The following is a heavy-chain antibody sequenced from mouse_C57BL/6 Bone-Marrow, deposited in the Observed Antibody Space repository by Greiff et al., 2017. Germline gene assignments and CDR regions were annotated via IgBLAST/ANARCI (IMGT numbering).Heavy chain of an antibody. J-gene: IGHJ3*01. CDR2: IDPSDSYT. V-gene: IGHV1-50*01. CDR3: AYYYGSPFAY. Sequence: QVQLKQPGAELVKPGASVKLSCKASGYTFTSYWMQWVNQRPGQGLEWIGEIDPSDSYTNYNQKFKGKATLTVDTSSSTAYMQLSSLTSEDSAVYYCAYYYGSPFAYWGQGTLVTVSA. D-gene: IGHD1-1*01. CDR1: GYTFTSYW.